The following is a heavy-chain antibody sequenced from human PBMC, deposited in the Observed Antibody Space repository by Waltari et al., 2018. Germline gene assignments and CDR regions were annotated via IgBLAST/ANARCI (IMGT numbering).Heavy chain of an antibody. CDR2: IYWDDDK. D-gene: IGHD2-15*01. CDR1: GFLFYTGGVG. Sequence: QITLKESGPTLVKPTQTLTLSCRFSGFLFYTGGVGVGWSRPPPGKALEWLAVIYWDDDKRYSPSLKNRLTITKDTSKDEVVLTMANMDPVDTATYYCARVVPRETAFDIWGQGTVVTVSS. J-gene: IGHJ3*02. CDR3: ARVVPRETAFDI. V-gene: IGHV2-5*02.